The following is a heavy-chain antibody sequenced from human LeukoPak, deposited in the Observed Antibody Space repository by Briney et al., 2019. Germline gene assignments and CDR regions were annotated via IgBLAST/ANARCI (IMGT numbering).Heavy chain of an antibody. CDR1: GYTFTSYG. Sequence: ASLRVSCKTSGYTFTSYGISWVRQAPGQGLEWVGWISAYNVKTNYAQKLKGRVNMTTDTSTSTAYMELRSLRSDDTAVYYCARDGILGFPYYFDYWGQGTLVTVPT. CDR2: ISAYNVKT. CDR3: ARDGILGFPYYFDY. D-gene: IGHD1-26*01. J-gene: IGHJ4*02. V-gene: IGHV1-18*01.